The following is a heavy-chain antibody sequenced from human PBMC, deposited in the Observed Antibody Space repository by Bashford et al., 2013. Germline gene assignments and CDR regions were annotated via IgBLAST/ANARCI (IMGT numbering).Heavy chain of an antibody. CDR2: INQDGNLE. D-gene: IGHD3-22*01. CDR1: GFTFSSYW. Sequence: GGSLRLSCAASGFTFSSYWMTWVRQAPGKGLEWVANINQDGNLEHYADSVKGRFTISRDNAKNSLYLQMNSLRAEDTAVYQCARDVTYSSGYYYDRLDIWGQGTMVTVSS. V-gene: IGHV3-7*05. CDR3: ARDVTYSSGYYYDRLDI. J-gene: IGHJ3*02.